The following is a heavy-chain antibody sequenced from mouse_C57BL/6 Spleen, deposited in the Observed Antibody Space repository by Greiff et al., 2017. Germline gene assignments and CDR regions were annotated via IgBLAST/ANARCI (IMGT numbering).Heavy chain of an antibody. D-gene: IGHD1-1*01. V-gene: IGHV1-78*01. J-gene: IGHJ2*01. Sequence: QVQLQQSDAELVKPGASVKISCKVSGYTFTDHTIHWMKQRPEPGLEWIGYIYPRDGSPTYNEKFKGKAPLTADKSSSTAYMQLNSLTSEDSAVXFWARSGATVVFDYWGQGTTLTVSS. CDR1: GYTFTDHT. CDR2: IYPRDGSP. CDR3: ARSGATVVFDY.